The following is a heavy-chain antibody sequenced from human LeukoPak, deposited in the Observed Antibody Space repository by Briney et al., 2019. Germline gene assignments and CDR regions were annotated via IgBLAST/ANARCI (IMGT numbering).Heavy chain of an antibody. CDR2: INHNGKT. V-gene: IGHV1-18*01. J-gene: IGHJ5*02. Sequence: ASVKISCKASGYTFSRSGISWLRQAPGQGLEWMGWINHNGKTNTAQKFQGRVTMTTDTSTTTAFMDVRSLTSDDTAVYYCSRDSESVYPPAKSDPWGQGTLVTVSS. CDR1: GYTFSRSG. CDR3: SRDSESVYPPAKSDP. D-gene: IGHD5/OR15-5a*01.